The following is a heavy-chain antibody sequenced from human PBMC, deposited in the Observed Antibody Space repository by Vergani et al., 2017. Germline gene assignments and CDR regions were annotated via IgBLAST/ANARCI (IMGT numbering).Heavy chain of an antibody. J-gene: IGHJ4*02. CDR1: GFTFSDYY. CDR3: ARVVPSSSWYRGADY. CDR2: ISSSGSTL. V-gene: IGHV3-11*01. D-gene: IGHD6-13*01. Sequence: QVQLVESGGGLVKPGGSLRLSCEASGFTFSDYYMSWIRQAPGKGLEWVSYISSSGSTLYYADSVKGRFTISGDNAKNALYLQMNSLRAEDTAVYYCARVVPSSSWYRGADYWGQGTLITVSS.